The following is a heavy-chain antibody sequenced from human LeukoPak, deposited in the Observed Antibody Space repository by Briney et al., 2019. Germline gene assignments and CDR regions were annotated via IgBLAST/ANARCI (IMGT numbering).Heavy chain of an antibody. D-gene: IGHD6-6*01. V-gene: IGHV3-21*01. CDR3: ARGDSSSSDY. J-gene: IGHJ4*02. CDR1: GFTFNNYN. Sequence: GGSLRLSCAASGFTFNNYNMNWVRQAPGKGLEWVSSISSSSSYIYYADSVKGRFTISRDNAKNSLYLQMNSLRAEDTAVYYCARGDSSSSDYWGQGTLVTVSS. CDR2: ISSSSSYI.